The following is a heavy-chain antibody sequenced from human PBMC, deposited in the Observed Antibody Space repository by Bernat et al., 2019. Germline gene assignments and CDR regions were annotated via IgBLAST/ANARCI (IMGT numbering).Heavy chain of an antibody. J-gene: IGHJ3*02. CDR2: IYYSRTT. Sequence: QLQLQESGPGLVKPSETLSLTCTVSRGSISSSGYYWGWIRQPPGKGLEYIGSIYYSRTTYYNPSLKSRLTITADTFNNQCSLKLSSVTVADTALYYCARHADGSGGSSGPYAFEIWGQGTMVTVS. D-gene: IGHD3-10*01. CDR3: ARHADGSGGSSGPYAFEI. V-gene: IGHV4-39*01. CDR1: RGSISSSGYY.